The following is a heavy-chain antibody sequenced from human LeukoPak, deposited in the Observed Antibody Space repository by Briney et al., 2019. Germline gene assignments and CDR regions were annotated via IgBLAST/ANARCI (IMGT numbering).Heavy chain of an antibody. V-gene: IGHV1-69*04. CDR2: IIPILGIA. D-gene: IGHD3-22*01. Sequence: GSSVKVSCKASGGTFSSYAISWVRQAPGQGLEWMGRIIPILGIANYAQKFQGRVTITADKSTSTAYMELSSLRSEDTAVYYCARAVGNYYDSSGYYYYGMDVWGQGTTVTVSS. CDR1: GGTFSSYA. CDR3: ARAVGNYYDSSGYYYYGMDV. J-gene: IGHJ6*02.